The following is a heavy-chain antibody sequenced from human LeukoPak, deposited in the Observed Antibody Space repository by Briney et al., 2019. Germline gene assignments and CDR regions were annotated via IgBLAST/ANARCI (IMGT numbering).Heavy chain of an antibody. J-gene: IGHJ5*02. D-gene: IGHD3-3*01. Sequence: SETLSLTCTVSGGSISSSGNFWGWIRQPPGKGLEWIGYIYYSGSTYYNPSLKSRLTISVDTSKNQFSLKLTSVTAADTAVYYCARWAIFGVAWGQGTLVTVSS. CDR2: IYYSGST. CDR3: ARWAIFGVA. V-gene: IGHV4-30-4*08. CDR1: GGSISSSGNF.